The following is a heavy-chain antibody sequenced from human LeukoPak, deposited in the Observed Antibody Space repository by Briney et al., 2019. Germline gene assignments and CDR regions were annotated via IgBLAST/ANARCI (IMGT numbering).Heavy chain of an antibody. V-gene: IGHV3-21*01. J-gene: IGHJ6*03. D-gene: IGHD6-13*01. CDR3: AKVDRGDYSSSPVPYYNYYMNV. Sequence: GGSLRLSCAASGFTFSYYSMNWVRQAPGRGLEWVSCISSSSSLIFYSDPVRGRFTISRDNAKNLLYLHMNSLRVEDTAVYYCAKVDRGDYSSSPVPYYNYYMNVWGKGTTVTVSS. CDR2: ISSSSSLI. CDR1: GFTFSYYS.